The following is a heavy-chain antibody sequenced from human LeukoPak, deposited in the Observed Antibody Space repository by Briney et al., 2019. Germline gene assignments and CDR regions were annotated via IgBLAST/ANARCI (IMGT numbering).Heavy chain of an antibody. Sequence: ASVKVSCKASGYTSTGYYMHWVRQAPGQGLEWMGRINPNSGGTNYAQKFQGRVTMTRDTSITTAYMELSRLRSDDTAVYYCARRVAGNWFDYWGQGTLVTVSS. J-gene: IGHJ4*02. D-gene: IGHD6-19*01. CDR1: GYTSTGYY. V-gene: IGHV1-2*06. CDR3: ARRVAGNWFDY. CDR2: INPNSGGT.